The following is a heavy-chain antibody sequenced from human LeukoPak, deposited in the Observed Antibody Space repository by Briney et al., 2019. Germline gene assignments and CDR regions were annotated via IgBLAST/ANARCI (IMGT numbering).Heavy chain of an antibody. Sequence: SETLSLTCTVSGYSISSGYYWGWIRQPPGKGLEWIGSIYHSGSTYYNPSLKSRVTISVDTSKNQFSLKLSSVTAADTAVYYCARLDANDILTGSLDYWGQGTLVTVSS. D-gene: IGHD3-9*01. CDR2: IYHSGST. J-gene: IGHJ4*02. CDR1: GYSISSGYY. CDR3: ARLDANDILTGSLDY. V-gene: IGHV4-38-2*02.